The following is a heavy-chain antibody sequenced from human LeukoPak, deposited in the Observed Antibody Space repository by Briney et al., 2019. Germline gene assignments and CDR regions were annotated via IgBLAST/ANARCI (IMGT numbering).Heavy chain of an antibody. CDR2: IIPIFGTA. CDR3: ARDNITIFGVVIMDLHYFDY. J-gene: IGHJ4*02. Sequence: ASVRVSCKASGGTFSIYAISWVRQAPGQGREWMGGIIPIFGTANYAQKFQGRVTITADESTSTAYMELSSLRSEDTAVYYCARDNITIFGVVIMDLHYFDYWGQGTLVTVSS. V-gene: IGHV1-69*01. CDR1: GGTFSIYA. D-gene: IGHD3-3*01.